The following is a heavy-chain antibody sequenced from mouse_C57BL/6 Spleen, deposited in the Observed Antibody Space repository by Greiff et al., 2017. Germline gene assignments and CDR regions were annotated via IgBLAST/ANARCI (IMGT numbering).Heavy chain of an antibody. CDR3: ARGLDFDY. CDR2: IYPSDSET. V-gene: IGHV1-61*01. J-gene: IGHJ2*01. Sequence: QVQLQQPGAELVRPGSSVKLSCKASGYTFTSYWMDWVKQRPGQGLEWIGNIYPSDSETHYNQKFKDKATLTVDKSSSTAYMQLSGLTSEDSAVYYCARGLDFDYWGQGTTLTVSS. CDR1: GYTFTSYW.